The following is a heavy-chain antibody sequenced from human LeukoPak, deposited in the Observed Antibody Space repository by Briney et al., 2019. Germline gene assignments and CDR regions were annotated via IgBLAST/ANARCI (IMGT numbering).Heavy chain of an antibody. CDR2: TYTSGTI. Sequence: SETLSLTCTVSGGSISTYSWSWIRQPAGKGLEWIGRTYTSGTINYNPSLESRVTMSADTSKNQLSLKLSSVTAADTAVYYCARKAAAGHYFDYWGQGTLVTVSS. J-gene: IGHJ4*02. D-gene: IGHD6-13*01. V-gene: IGHV4-4*07. CDR3: ARKAAAGHYFDY. CDR1: GGSISTYS.